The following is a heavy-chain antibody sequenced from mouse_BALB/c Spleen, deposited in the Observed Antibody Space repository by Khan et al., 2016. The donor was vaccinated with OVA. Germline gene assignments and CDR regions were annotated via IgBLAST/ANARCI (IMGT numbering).Heavy chain of an antibody. CDR2: ISTYYGDV. J-gene: IGHJ3*01. Sequence: QVQLKESGAELVRPGVSVKISCKGSGYTFTDFTMHWVKQSHAKSLEWIGVISTYYGDVTYNQKFKGKATMTVDKSSSTAYMELARLTSADSAIRYCTRRGGGNRFAYWGQGTLVTVSA. CDR1: GYTFTDFT. V-gene: IGHV1S137*01. CDR3: TRRGGGNRFAY.